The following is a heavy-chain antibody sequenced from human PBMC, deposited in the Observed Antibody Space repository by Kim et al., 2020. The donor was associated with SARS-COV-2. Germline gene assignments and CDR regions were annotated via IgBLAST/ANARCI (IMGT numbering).Heavy chain of an antibody. J-gene: IGHJ6*02. V-gene: IGHV3-11*01. CDR2: ISSSGSTI. CDR3: AREDCSGGSCCGMDV. Sequence: GWSLRLSCAASGFTFSDYYMSWIRQAPGKGLEWVSYISSSGSTIYYADSVKGRFTISRDNAKNSLYLQMNSLRAEDTAVYYCAREDCSGGSCCGMDVWGQGTTVTVSS. D-gene: IGHD2-15*01. CDR1: GFTFSDYY.